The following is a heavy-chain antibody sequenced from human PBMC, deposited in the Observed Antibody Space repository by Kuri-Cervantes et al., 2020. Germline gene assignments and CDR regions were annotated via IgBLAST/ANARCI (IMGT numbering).Heavy chain of an antibody. D-gene: IGHD3-22*01. CDR3: ARGVYDSSGYYYYYYMDV. CDR2: IYYSGST. V-gene: IGHV4-39*07. J-gene: IGHJ6*03. CDR1: GGSISSSSYY. Sequence: GSLRLSCTVSGGSISSSSYYWGWIRQPPGKGLEWIGSIYYSGSTYYNPSLKSRVTISVDTSKNQFSLKLSSVTAADTAVYYCARGVYDSSGYYYYYYMDVWGKGTTVTVSS.